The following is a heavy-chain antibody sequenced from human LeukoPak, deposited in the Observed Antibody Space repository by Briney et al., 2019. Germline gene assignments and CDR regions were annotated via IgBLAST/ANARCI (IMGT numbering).Heavy chain of an antibody. V-gene: IGHV3-7*01. Sequence: GGSLRLSCAASGVTFSTYWMSWVRQPPGKGLEWVANIKHDGSDKYYVDSVKGRFTISKDNAKNSLYLQMNSLTAEDTAVYYCARGGTRLSYYWGQGTLVTVSS. D-gene: IGHD1-7*01. CDR2: IKHDGSDK. J-gene: IGHJ4*02. CDR3: ARGGTRLSYY. CDR1: GVTFSTYW.